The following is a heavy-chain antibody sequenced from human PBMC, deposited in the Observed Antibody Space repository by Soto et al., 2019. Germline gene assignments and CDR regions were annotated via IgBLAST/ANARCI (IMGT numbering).Heavy chain of an antibody. CDR3: AREDYGDYTN. CDR1: GFTVSSNY. J-gene: IGHJ4*02. V-gene: IGHV3-66*01. CDR2: IYSGGST. D-gene: IGHD4-17*01. Sequence: GGSLRLSWAAAGFTVSSNYMSWVRQAPGKGLEWVSVIYSGGSTYYADSVKGRFTISRDNSKNTLYLQMNSLRAEDTAVYYCAREDYGDYTNWGQGTLVTVSS.